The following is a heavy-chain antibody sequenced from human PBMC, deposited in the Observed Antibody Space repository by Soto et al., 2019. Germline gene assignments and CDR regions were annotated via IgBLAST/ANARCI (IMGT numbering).Heavy chain of an antibody. CDR3: ARDSSYSGYDSYYFDY. D-gene: IGHD5-12*01. CDR1: GGTFSSYA. V-gene: IGHV1-69*06. J-gene: IGHJ4*02. Sequence: ASVKVSCKASGGTFSSYAISWVRQAPGQGLEWMGGIIPSFGTANYAQKFQGRVTITADKSTSTAYMELSSLRSEDTAVYYCARDSSYSGYDSYYFDYWGQGTLVTVSS. CDR2: IIPSFGTA.